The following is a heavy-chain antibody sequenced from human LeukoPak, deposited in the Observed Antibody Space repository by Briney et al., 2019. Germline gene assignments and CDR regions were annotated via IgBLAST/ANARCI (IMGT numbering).Heavy chain of an antibody. CDR1: GFTFSSYW. D-gene: IGHD2-2*01. Sequence: PGGSLRLSRAASGFTFSSYWMSWVRQAPGKGLGWVANIKQDGSAKYYVDSVKGRFTISRDNAKNSLYLQMNSLRAEDTAVYYCARDWEVPAATVDYWGQGTLVTVSS. V-gene: IGHV3-7*01. CDR2: IKQDGSAK. CDR3: ARDWEVPAATVDY. J-gene: IGHJ4*02.